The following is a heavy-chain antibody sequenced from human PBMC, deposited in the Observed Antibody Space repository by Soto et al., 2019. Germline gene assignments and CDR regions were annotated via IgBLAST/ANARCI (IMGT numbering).Heavy chain of an antibody. J-gene: IGHJ4*02. V-gene: IGHV4-30-4*01. D-gene: IGHD2-8*01. CDR1: GGSISSGDYY. CDR2: IYYSGST. Sequence: SETLSLTCTVSGGSISSGDYYWSWIRQPPGKGLEWIGYIYYSGSTYYNPSLKSRVTISVDTSKNQFSLKLSSVTAADTAVYYCARGSQLYGQGYWGQGTLVTVSS. CDR3: ARGSQLYGQGY.